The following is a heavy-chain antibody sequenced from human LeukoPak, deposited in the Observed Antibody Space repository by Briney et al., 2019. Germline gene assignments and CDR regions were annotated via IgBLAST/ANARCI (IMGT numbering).Heavy chain of an antibody. CDR1: GYTFTSYG. V-gene: IGHV1-18*01. CDR2: ISAYNGNT. Sequence: ASVKVSCKAPGYTFTSYGISWVRQAPGRGLEWMGWISAYNGNTNYAQKLQGRVTMTTDASTSTAYMKLRSLRSDDTAVYYCTRDRWELLSGSDYWGQGTLVTVSS. J-gene: IGHJ4*02. D-gene: IGHD1-26*01. CDR3: TRDRWELLSGSDY.